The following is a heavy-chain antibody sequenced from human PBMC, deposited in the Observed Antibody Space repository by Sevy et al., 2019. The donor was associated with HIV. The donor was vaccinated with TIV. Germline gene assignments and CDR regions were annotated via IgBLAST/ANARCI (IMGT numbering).Heavy chain of an antibody. CDR3: AGENAWGRGYS. CDR2: IYYNGHI. V-gene: IGHV4-59*08. J-gene: IGHJ4*02. D-gene: IGHD1-26*01. Sequence: SETLSLTCTVSGGAITSLYWNWIRQPPGKGLEWIANIYYNGHINYNPSLKSRVTLSLDTSKNQFSLRLGSVTAADTAMYYCAGENAWGRGYSWGQRTLVTVSS. CDR1: GGAITSLY.